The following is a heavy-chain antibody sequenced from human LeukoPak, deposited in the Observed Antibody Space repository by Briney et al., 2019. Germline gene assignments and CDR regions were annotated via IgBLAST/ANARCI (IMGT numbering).Heavy chain of an antibody. CDR1: GCSISGGEYY. J-gene: IGHJ5*02. CDR3: ARDKVGATNWLDP. D-gene: IGHD1-26*01. Sequence: SETLSLTCAVSGCSISGGEYYWSWIRQHPGKGLEWIGYIYYSVSTYYNPSLKSRLTISVDTSNSQFSLRLTSVTTADTAVYYCARDKVGATNWLDPWGQGTLVTVSS. CDR2: IYYSVST. V-gene: IGHV4-30-4*01.